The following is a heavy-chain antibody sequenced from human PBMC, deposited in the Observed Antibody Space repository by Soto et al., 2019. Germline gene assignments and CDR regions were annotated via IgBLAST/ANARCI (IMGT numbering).Heavy chain of an antibody. CDR2: ISAYNGNT. D-gene: IGHD3-22*01. V-gene: IGHV1-18*01. CDR1: GYTFTSYG. J-gene: IGHJ5*02. Sequence: QVQLVQSGVEVKKPGASVKVSCKASGYTFTSYGISWVRQAPGQGLEWMAWISAYNGNTKYAQKVQGRVPMTTDTSTSTAYMELRSVRSDDTAVYYRARVPNDRMCWFDPWGQGTLVTVSS. CDR3: ARVPNDRMCWFDP.